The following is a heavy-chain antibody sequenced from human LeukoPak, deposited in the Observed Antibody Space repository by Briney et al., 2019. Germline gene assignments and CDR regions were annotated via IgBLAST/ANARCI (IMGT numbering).Heavy chain of an antibody. Sequence: GGSLRLSCAASGFTFSDYYMSWVRQAPGKGVEGVSHISSCGRTIYYADSVKGRFTISRDNAKNSLYLQMNSLRAEDTAVYYCARPDCSSTSCYEFDSWGQGTLVTVSS. J-gene: IGHJ4*02. V-gene: IGHV3-11*04. CDR2: ISSCGRTI. D-gene: IGHD2-2*01. CDR3: ARPDCSSTSCYEFDS. CDR1: GFTFSDYY.